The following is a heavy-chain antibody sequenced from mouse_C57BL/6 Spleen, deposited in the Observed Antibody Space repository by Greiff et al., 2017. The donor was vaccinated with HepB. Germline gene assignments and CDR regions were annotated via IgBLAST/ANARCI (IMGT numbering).Heavy chain of an antibody. Sequence: QVQLQQPGAELVKPGASVKLSCKASGYTFTEYTIHWVKQRSGQGLEWIGWVYPGSGSIKYNEKFKDKATLTADKSSIKVYMELSRLTSEDSAVYFCARHDEEGIYYVWFAYWGQGTLVTVSA. V-gene: IGHV1-62-2*01. D-gene: IGHD2-1*01. CDR1: GYTFTEYT. CDR3: ARHDEEGIYYVWFAY. CDR2: VYPGSGSI. J-gene: IGHJ3*01.